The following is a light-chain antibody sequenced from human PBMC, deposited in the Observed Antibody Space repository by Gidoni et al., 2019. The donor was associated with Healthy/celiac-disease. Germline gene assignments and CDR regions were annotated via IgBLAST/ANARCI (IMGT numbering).Light chain of an antibody. CDR2: GAS. J-gene: IGKJ4*01. Sequence: IVLTQSPGTLSLSPGERATLSCRPSQSVSSSYLAWYQQKPGQAPRLLIYGASSRATGIPDRFSGSGSGTDFTLTISRLEPEDFAVYYCQQYGSSPTFGGGTKVEIK. CDR1: QSVSSSY. V-gene: IGKV3-20*01. CDR3: QQYGSSPT.